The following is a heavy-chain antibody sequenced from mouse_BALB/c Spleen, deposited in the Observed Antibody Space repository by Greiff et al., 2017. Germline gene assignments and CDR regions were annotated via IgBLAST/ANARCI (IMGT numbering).Heavy chain of an antibody. CDR2: IRNGSSTI. V-gene: IGHV5-17*02. CDR3: ARGDYYAMDY. J-gene: IGHJ4*01. CDR1: GFTFSSYT. Sequence: EVQGVESGGGLVQPGGSLKLSCAASGFTFSSYTMSWVRQTPEKRLEWVAYIRNGSSTIYYADTVKGRFTISRDNPKNTLFLQMTSLRSEDTAMYYCARGDYYAMDYWGQGTSVTVSS.